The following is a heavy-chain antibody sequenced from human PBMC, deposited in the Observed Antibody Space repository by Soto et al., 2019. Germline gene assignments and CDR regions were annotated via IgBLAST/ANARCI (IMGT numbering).Heavy chain of an antibody. D-gene: IGHD3-10*01. CDR2: ISYDGSNK. J-gene: IGHJ4*02. CDR1: GFTFSSYA. V-gene: IGHV3-30-3*01. Sequence: GGSLRLSCAASGFTFSSYAMHWVRQAPGKGLEWVAVISYDGSNKYYADSVKGRFTISRDNSKNTLYLQMNSLRAEDTAVYYCARDQGWFGELLTPDYWGQGTLVTVSS. CDR3: ARDQGWFGELLTPDY.